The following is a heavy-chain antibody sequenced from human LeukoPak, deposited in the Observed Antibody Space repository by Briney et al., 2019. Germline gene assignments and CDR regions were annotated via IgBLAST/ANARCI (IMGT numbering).Heavy chain of an antibody. V-gene: IGHV3-21*01. J-gene: IGHJ4*02. D-gene: IGHD2-2*01. CDR3: ARGHIVVVPAAPFDY. CDR1: GFTFSSYS. CDR2: ISSSSSHI. Sequence: GGSLRLSCAASGFTFSSYSMNWVRQAPGKGLEWVSSISSSSSHIYYADSVKGRFTISRDNAKNSLYLQMNSLRAEDTAVYYCARGHIVVVPAAPFDYWGQGTLVTVSS.